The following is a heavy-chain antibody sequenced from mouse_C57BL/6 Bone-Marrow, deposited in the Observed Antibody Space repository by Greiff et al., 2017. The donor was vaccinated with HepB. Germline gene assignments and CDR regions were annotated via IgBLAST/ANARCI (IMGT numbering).Heavy chain of an antibody. CDR2: ISGGGGNT. V-gene: IGHV5-9*01. CDR1: GFTFSSYT. CDR3: ARTYYAMDY. Sequence: EVQVVESGGGLVKPGGSLKLSCAASGFTFSSYTMSWVRQTPEKRLEWVATISGGGGNTYYPDSVKGRFTISRDNAKNTLYLQMSSLRSEDTALYYCARTYYAMDYWGQGTSVTVSS. J-gene: IGHJ4*01.